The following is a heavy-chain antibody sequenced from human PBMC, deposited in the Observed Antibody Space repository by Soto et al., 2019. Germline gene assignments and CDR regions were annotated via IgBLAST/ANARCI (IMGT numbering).Heavy chain of an antibody. CDR2: MNPNSGNT. D-gene: IGHD3-16*01. Sequence: QVQLVQSGAEVKKPGASVKVSCRASGYTFTSYDINRVRQATGQGLEWMGWMNPNSGNTGYAQKFNGRVTLTSNTTISTAYMELSRMRSEVTAVYSGAGEGGRGMAVWGHGPTVTVSS. V-gene: IGHV1-8*01. CDR3: AGEGGRGMAV. CDR1: GYTFTSYD. J-gene: IGHJ6*02.